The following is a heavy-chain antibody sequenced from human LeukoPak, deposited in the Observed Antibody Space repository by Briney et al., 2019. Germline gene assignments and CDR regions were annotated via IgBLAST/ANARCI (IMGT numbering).Heavy chain of an antibody. D-gene: IGHD6-13*01. J-gene: IGHJ5*02. V-gene: IGHV1-69*04. CDR3: ARDLRSSWYVWFDP. Sequence: SVKVSCKASGGTFSSYAISWVRQAPGQGLEWMGRIIPILGIANYAQKFQGRVTMTRDTSISTAYMELSGLRSDDTAVYYCARDLRSSWYVWFDPWGQGTLVTVSS. CDR2: IIPILGIA. CDR1: GGTFSSYA.